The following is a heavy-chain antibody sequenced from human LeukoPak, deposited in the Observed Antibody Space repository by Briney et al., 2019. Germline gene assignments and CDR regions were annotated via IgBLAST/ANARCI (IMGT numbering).Heavy chain of an antibody. CDR2: IRSSDSTI. J-gene: IGHJ4*02. Sequence: GGALRVSCVATVLIFSDYYMSWLRQAPGRGLEWVSYIRSSDSTIYYADSVKGRFTTSRDNAKNSLYLQMNSLRAEDTAVYYCASGNYYGSGSYYGVGAYFDYWGQGTLVTVSS. CDR1: VLIFSDYY. D-gene: IGHD3-10*01. V-gene: IGHV3-11*01. CDR3: ASGNYYGSGSYYGVGAYFDY.